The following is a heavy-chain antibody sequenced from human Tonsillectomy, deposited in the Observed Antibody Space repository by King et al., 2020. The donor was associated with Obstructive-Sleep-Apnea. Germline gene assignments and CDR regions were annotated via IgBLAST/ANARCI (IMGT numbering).Heavy chain of an antibody. J-gene: IGHJ6*02. CDR1: GFTFDDYA. CDR3: AKDRAAAGLLFDYYYYGMDG. Sequence: VQLVESGGGLVQPGRSLRLSCAASGFTFDDYAMHWVRQAPGKGLEWVSGISWNSGSIGYADSVKGRFTISRDNAKNSLYLQMNSLRAEDTALYYCAKDRAAAGLLFDYYYYGMDGWGQGTTVTVSS. CDR2: ISWNSGSI. V-gene: IGHV3-9*01. D-gene: IGHD6-13*01.